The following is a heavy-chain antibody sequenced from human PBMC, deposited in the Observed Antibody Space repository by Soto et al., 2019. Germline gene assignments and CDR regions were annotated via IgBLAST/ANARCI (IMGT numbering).Heavy chain of an antibody. CDR1: GFTFDDYA. Sequence: SLSLPCAASGFTFDDYAMHWVRQVPGKGLEWVSGISWNSASIGYADSVKGRFTTSRDNAKNSLYLEMNSLRTEDTAVYYCVKDWGHDLCNCYFNFWGQGTPVTVSS. CDR3: VKDWGHDLCNCYFNF. D-gene: IGHD2-21*01. J-gene: IGHJ4*02. CDR2: ISWNSASI. V-gene: IGHV3-9*01.